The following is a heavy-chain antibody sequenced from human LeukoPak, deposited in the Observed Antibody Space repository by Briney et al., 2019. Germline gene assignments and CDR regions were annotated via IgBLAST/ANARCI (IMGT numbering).Heavy chain of an antibody. CDR1: GGSISTYY. J-gene: IGHJ4*02. D-gene: IGHD4-17*01. Sequence: SETLSPICTVSGGSISTYYWNWIRQPPGKGLEWIGYINYSGTTSYNPSLKSRVYTSMDTSNKQFSLRLTSVTAADTAVYYCARSPPLYGDYAQFYFDYWGQGALVTVSS. CDR2: INYSGTT. V-gene: IGHV4-59*08. CDR3: ARSPPLYGDYAQFYFDY.